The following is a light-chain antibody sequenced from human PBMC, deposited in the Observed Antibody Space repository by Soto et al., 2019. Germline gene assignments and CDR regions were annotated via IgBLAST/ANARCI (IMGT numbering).Light chain of an antibody. CDR2: GAS. Sequence: EIVLTQSPGTLSLSPGEIATLSCSASQSVSSSYLAWYQQKPGQAPRLLIYGASSRATGIPDRFSGSGSGTNFTLTISRLEPEDFAVYYCQQYGSSLITFGQGTRWRL. V-gene: IGKV3-20*01. CDR3: QQYGSSLIT. J-gene: IGKJ5*01. CDR1: QSVSSSY.